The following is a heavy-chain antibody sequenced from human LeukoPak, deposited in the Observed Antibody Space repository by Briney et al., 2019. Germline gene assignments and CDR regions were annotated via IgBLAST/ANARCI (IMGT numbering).Heavy chain of an antibody. D-gene: IGHD3-9*01. CDR1: GYTFTDYY. CDR2: LNPNTLVT. CDR3: ARDRMAYDILTRQSHYGMDV. J-gene: IGHJ6*02. V-gene: IGHV1-2*02. Sequence: GASVKVSCRASGYTFTDYYMHWVRQAPGHGLEWMGWLNPNTLVTNYAQQFQGRVTMTRDTSISTAYMELSRLRSDDTAVYYCARDRMAYDILTRQSHYGMDVWGQGTTVTVSS.